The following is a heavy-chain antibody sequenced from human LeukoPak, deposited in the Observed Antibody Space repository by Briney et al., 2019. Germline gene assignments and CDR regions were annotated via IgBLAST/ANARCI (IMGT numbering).Heavy chain of an antibody. CDR1: GFSFSNYW. Sequence: GGSLRLSCAGSGFSFSNYWMTWVRQAPGKGLEWVANIKQDGSDKYYVDSVKGRFTISRDNAKNSLYLQMNSLRAEDTAVYYCATVPAGLYFDYWGQGTLVIVSS. CDR3: ATVPAGLYFDY. CDR2: IKQDGSDK. V-gene: IGHV3-7*01. D-gene: IGHD2-2*01. J-gene: IGHJ4*02.